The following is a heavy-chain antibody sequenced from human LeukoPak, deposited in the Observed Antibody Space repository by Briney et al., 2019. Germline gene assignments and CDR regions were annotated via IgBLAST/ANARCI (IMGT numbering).Heavy chain of an antibody. CDR1: GGSISSYY. J-gene: IGHJ3*02. CDR3: ARDQGEVAFDI. Sequence: PSETLSLTCTVSGGSISSYYWSWIRQPPGKGLEWIGYIYYSRSTNYNPSLKSRVTISVDTSKNQFSLKLSSVTAADTAVYYCARDQGEVAFDIWGQGTMVTVSS. CDR2: IYYSRST. D-gene: IGHD3-10*01. V-gene: IGHV4-59*01.